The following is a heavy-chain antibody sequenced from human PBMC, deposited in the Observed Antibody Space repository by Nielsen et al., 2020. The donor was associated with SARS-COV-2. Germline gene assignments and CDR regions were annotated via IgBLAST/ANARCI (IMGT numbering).Heavy chain of an antibody. CDR3: ASSDYGDFTSDY. CDR2: IKQDGSEK. V-gene: IGHV3-7*05. J-gene: IGHJ4*02. CDR1: GFTFSSYW. Sequence: GESLKISCAASGFTFSSYWMSWVRQAPGKGLEWVANIKQDGSEKYYVDSVKGRFTISRDNAKNSLYLQMNSLRAEDTAVYYCASSDYGDFTSDYWGQGTLVTVSS. D-gene: IGHD4-17*01.